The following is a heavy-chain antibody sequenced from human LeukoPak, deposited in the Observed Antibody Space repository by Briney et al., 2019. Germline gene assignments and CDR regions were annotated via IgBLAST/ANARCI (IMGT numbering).Heavy chain of an antibody. Sequence: SETLSLTCAVYGGSFSGYYWSWIRQPPGKGLEWIGEINHSGSTNHNPSLKSRVTISVDTSKNQFSLKLSSVTAADTAVYYCARAGYYYDSSGYYSGPPDYWGQGTLVTVSS. V-gene: IGHV4-34*01. J-gene: IGHJ4*02. D-gene: IGHD3-22*01. CDR2: INHSGST. CDR1: GGSFSGYY. CDR3: ARAGYYYDSSGYYSGPPDY.